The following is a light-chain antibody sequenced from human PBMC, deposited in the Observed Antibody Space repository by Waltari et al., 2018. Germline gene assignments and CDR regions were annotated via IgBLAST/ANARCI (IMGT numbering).Light chain of an antibody. J-gene: IGLJ1*01. CDR3: SSFTSSSVYV. CDR1: SSDVGGSNY. V-gene: IGLV2-14*01. CDR2: EVS. Sequence: QSALTQPASVSGSPGQSITISCTGTSSDVGGSNYVSWYQQYPGKAPKLMIFEVSNRPSGVSNRFSGSKSGNTASLTISGLQAEDEADYYCSSFTSSSVYVFGTGTKVTVL.